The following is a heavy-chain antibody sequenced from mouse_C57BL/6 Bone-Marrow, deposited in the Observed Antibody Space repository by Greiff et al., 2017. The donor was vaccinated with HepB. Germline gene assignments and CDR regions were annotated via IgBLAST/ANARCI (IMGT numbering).Heavy chain of an antibody. CDR1: GYTFTSYW. J-gene: IGHJ2*01. D-gene: IGHD2-1*01. Sequence: QVQLQQPGAELVKPGASVKLSCKASGYTFTSYWMQWVKQRPGQGLEWIGEIDPSDSYTNYNQKLKGKATLTVDTSSSTAYMQLSSLTSEDSAVYYCGTQGNYAFDYWGQGTTLTVSS. V-gene: IGHV1-50*01. CDR3: GTQGNYAFDY. CDR2: IDPSDSYT.